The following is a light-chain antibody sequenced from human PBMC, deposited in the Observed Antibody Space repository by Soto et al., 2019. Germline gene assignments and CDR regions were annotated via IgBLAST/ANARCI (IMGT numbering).Light chain of an antibody. Sequence: EIVMTQSPATLSVSPGERATLSCRASQRISGNLAWYQQNPCQAPRLLIYGASTRANGIPATFSGSGSGTEFTLSVASLQSEDFGVYYCEQYNNWFSITFGQGTRLEIK. CDR1: QRISGN. CDR3: EQYNNWFSIT. J-gene: IGKJ5*01. CDR2: GAS. V-gene: IGKV3-15*01.